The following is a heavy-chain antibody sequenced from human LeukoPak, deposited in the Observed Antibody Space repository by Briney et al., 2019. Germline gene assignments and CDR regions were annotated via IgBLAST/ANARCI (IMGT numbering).Heavy chain of an antibody. CDR3: ARTTVVSRYFDY. CDR2: IYSGGST. J-gene: IGHJ4*02. D-gene: IGHD4-23*01. Sequence: PGGSLSLSCAASGFTVSSNYMSWVRQAPGKGLEWVSVIYSGGSTYYADSVKGRFTISRDNSKNTLYLQMNSLRAEDTAVYYCARTTVVSRYFDYWGQGTLVTVSS. V-gene: IGHV3-53*01. CDR1: GFTVSSNY.